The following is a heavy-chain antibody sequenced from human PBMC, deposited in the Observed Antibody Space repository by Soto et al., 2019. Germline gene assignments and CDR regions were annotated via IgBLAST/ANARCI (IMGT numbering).Heavy chain of an antibody. D-gene: IGHD1-26*01. CDR3: ARDGREASGMDV. CDR2: IYYRGST. V-gene: IGHV4-59*11. J-gene: IGHJ6*02. CDR1: GGSISSHY. Sequence: SETLSLTCTVSGGSISSHYWSWVRQAPGKGLEWIGRIYYRGSTSYNPSLRSRSTISVDTSNKQFSLKLNSVTTADTAVYYCARDGREASGMDVWGQGTKVTVYS.